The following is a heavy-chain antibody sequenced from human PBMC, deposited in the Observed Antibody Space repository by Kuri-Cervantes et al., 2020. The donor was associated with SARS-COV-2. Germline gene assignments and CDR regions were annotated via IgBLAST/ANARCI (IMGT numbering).Heavy chain of an antibody. CDR1: GYTFTSYG. CDR2: ISAYNGNT. Sequence: ASVKVSCKASGYTFTSYGISWVRQAPGQGLEWMGWISAYNGNTNYAQKLQGRVTMTTDTSTSTAYMELRSLRSDDTAVYYCARDYIVVVPAANSNFDYWGQGNLVNGSS. CDR3: ARDYIVVVPAANSNFDY. J-gene: IGHJ4*02. D-gene: IGHD2-2*01. V-gene: IGHV1-18*01.